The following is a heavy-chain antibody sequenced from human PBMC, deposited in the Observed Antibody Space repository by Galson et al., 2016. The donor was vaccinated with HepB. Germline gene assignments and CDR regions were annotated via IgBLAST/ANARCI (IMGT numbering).Heavy chain of an antibody. D-gene: IGHD6-19*01. Sequence: SLRLSCAASGFTFSSYWMHWVRQAPGKGLVWVSRISTDGRTANQADSVKGRFTISRDNSKNMVYLQMNSLRVDDTAVYYCAKDLFAVMDWGQGTLVTVSS. J-gene: IGHJ4*02. CDR2: ISTDGRTA. V-gene: IGHV3-74*01. CDR1: GFTFSSYW. CDR3: AKDLFAVMD.